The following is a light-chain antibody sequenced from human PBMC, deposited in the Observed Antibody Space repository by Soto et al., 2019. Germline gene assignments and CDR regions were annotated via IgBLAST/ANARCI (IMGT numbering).Light chain of an antibody. Sequence: QSVLTQPPSVSGSPGQSITISCTGTSSDVGGYNYVSWYQQHPGKAPKLMIYDVSNRPSGVSNRFSGSKSGNTASLTLSGLQAEDEADYYCSSYTSSSTLEVVFGGGTKVTVL. CDR2: DVS. V-gene: IGLV2-14*01. CDR3: SSYTSSSTLEVV. CDR1: SSDVGGYNY. J-gene: IGLJ2*01.